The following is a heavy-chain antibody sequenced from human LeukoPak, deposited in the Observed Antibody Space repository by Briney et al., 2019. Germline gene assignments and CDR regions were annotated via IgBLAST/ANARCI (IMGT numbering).Heavy chain of an antibody. V-gene: IGHV1-46*01. CDR2: INPSGGST. CDR1: GYIFTSYN. J-gene: IGHJ4*02. D-gene: IGHD6-19*01. CDR3: ARFAVHRRITVAGQFGLDY. Sequence: GASVKVSCKASGYIFTSYNIYWVRQAPGQGLEWMGIINPSGGSTNYAQKFQGRVTMTRDTSTSTVYMELSSLRSGDTAVYYCARFAVHRRITVAGQFGLDYWGQGTLVSLSS.